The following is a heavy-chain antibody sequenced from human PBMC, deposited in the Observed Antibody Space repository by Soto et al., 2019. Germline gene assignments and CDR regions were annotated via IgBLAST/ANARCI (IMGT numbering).Heavy chain of an antibody. CDR2: IYYSGST. D-gene: IGHD2-2*01. CDR1: GGSISSGGYY. Sequence: QVQLQESGPGLVKPSQTLSLTCTVSGGSISSGGYYWSWIRQHPGKCLEWIGYIYYSGSTYYNPSLRSRVTISVDTSKNQFSLKLSSVTAADTAVYYCARVDCSSSSCYEGDWFDPWGQGTLVTVSS. CDR3: ARVDCSSSSCYEGDWFDP. V-gene: IGHV4-31*03. J-gene: IGHJ5*02.